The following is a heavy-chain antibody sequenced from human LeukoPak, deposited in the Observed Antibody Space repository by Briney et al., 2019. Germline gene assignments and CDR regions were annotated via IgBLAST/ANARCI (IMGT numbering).Heavy chain of an antibody. D-gene: IGHD5-12*01. CDR3: ASGSSGYDP. CDR2: IYSSGTT. Sequence: PSETLSLTCTVSGGSISNYYWSWIRQPAGKGLEWIGRIYSSGTTIYNPSLKSRVTMSVDTSKNQFSLKLSSVTAANTAVYFCASGSSGYDPWGQGTLVTVSS. CDR1: GGSISNYY. J-gene: IGHJ5*02. V-gene: IGHV4-4*07.